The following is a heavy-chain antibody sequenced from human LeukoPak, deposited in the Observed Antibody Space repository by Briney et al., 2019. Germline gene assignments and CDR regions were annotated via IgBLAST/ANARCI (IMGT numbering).Heavy chain of an antibody. V-gene: IGHV1-18*01. CDR2: ISAYNGNT. J-gene: IGHJ5*02. D-gene: IGHD6-13*01. CDR1: GYTFTSYG. Sequence: ASVKVSCKASGYTFTSYGISWVRQAPGQGLEWMGWISAYNGNTSYAQKLQGRVTMTTDTSTSTAYMELRSLRSDDTAVYYCARVPVSGYSSSWYGFGFNWFDPWGQGTLVTVSS. CDR3: ARVPVSGYSSSWYGFGFNWFDP.